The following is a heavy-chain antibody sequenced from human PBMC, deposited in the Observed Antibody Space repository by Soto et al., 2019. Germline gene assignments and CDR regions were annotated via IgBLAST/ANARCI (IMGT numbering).Heavy chain of an antibody. CDR2: INAGNGNT. CDR1: GYTFTSYA. J-gene: IGHJ4*02. CDR3: AGGGLIAAAGTFDY. V-gene: IGHV1-3*01. D-gene: IGHD6-13*01. Sequence: GASVKVSCKASGYTFTSYAMHWVRQAPGQRLEWMGWINAGNGNTKYSQKFQGRVTITRDTSASTAYMELSSLRSEDTAVYYCAGGGLIAAAGTFDYWGQGTLVTVSS.